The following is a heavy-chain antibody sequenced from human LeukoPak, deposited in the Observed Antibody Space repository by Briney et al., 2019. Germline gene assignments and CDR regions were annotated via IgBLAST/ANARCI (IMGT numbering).Heavy chain of an antibody. CDR1: GGSISSGGYS. V-gene: IGHV4-31*03. CDR3: AREAVAAAGRIDY. Sequence: SQTLSLTCTVSGGSISSGGYSWSWPRHPQGRGLEWIGYIYYRGSTYYNPSLKSRVTISVDTSKNQFSLKLSSVTAADTAVYYCAREAVAAAGRIDYWCQGSLVTVSS. CDR2: IYYRGST. D-gene: IGHD6-13*01. J-gene: IGHJ4*02.